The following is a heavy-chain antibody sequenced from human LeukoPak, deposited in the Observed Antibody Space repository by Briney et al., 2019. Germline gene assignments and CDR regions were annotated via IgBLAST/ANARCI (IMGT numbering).Heavy chain of an antibody. CDR1: GGSISTYY. D-gene: IGHD5-12*01. J-gene: IGHJ4*02. CDR3: ARGGGYASPIGY. CDR2: IYHSGST. V-gene: IGHV4-59*01. Sequence: SETLSLTCTLSGGSISTYYWSWIRQPPGKGLEWIGYIYHSGSTNYNPSLKSRVTISIDTSKNQFSLKLSSVTAADTAVYYCARGGGYASPIGYWGQGALVTVSS.